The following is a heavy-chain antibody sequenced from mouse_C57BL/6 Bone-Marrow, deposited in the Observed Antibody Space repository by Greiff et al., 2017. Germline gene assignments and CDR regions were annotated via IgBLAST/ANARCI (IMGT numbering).Heavy chain of an antibody. Sequence: EVKLMESGGGLVKPGGSLKLSCAASGFTFSDYGMHWVRQAPEKGLEVVAYISSGRSTIYYAATVKGRFTISRDNAKNTLFLQMTSLRSEDTAMYYCARMRDYGGDYWGQGTTLTVSS. J-gene: IGHJ2*01. V-gene: IGHV5-17*01. CDR3: ARMRDYGGDY. CDR2: ISSGRSTI. D-gene: IGHD2-4*01. CDR1: GFTFSDYG.